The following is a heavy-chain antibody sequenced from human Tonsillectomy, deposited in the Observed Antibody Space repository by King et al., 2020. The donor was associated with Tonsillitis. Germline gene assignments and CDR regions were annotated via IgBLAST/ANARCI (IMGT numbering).Heavy chain of an antibody. CDR2: MNPNSDYT. J-gene: IGHJ3*02. V-gene: IGHV1-8*01. CDR1: GYTFSSYD. D-gene: IGHD4-23*01. CDR3: ARRVNDALDI. Sequence: VQLVESGAEVKKPGASVKVSCRASGYTFSSYDINWVRQATGQGLEWMGWMNPNSDYTGNEEKFQGRGTMTRNTSISTAYMELNSLTSEDTAVYYCARRVNDALDIWGQGTMVTVSS.